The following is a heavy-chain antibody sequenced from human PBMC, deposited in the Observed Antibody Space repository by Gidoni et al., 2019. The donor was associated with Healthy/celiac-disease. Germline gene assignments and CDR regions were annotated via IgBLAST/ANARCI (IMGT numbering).Heavy chain of an antibody. CDR1: GFTFSSYA. Sequence: EVQLVESGGGLVQPGGSLRLSCAASGFTFSSYAMRCVRQAPGKGLEWVSAMSGSGGSTYYADSVKGRFTISRDNSKNTLYLQMNSLRAEDTAVYYCAKDLGLEQWLQQDRYYYYGMDVWGQGTTVTVSS. D-gene: IGHD6-19*01. J-gene: IGHJ6*02. V-gene: IGHV3-23*04. CDR3: AKDLGLEQWLQQDRYYYYGMDV. CDR2: MSGSGGST.